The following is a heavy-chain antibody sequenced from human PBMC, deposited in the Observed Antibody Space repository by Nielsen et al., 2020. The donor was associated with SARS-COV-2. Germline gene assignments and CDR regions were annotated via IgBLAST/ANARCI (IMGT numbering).Heavy chain of an antibody. V-gene: IGHV3-15*04. D-gene: IGHD3-10*01. CDR1: GFIFSSFW. CDR2: IESHIDGGTT. J-gene: IGHJ1*01. CDR3: ATDPRRGSVRGPLQH. Sequence: GESLKISCAASGFIFSSFWMSWVRQAPGRGLEWVGRIESHIDGGTTDYAAPVKGRFSISRDESKSTLYLQMNSLKTEDTAVYYCATDPRRGSVRGPLQHWGQGTLVTVSS.